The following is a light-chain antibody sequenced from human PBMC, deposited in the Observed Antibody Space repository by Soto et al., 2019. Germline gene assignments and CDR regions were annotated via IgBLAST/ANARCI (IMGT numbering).Light chain of an antibody. CDR1: QSISSD. V-gene: IGKV1-39*01. Sequence: DIQMAQSPSSLSASLGDRVTITCRASQSISSDLNWYQQKPGKAPKLLIYAASSMQSGVPSRFSGSGSGTDFTLTISSLQPEDFAIYYCQQNNSTPPGTFGGWTKVEIK. CDR3: QQNNSTPPGT. J-gene: IGKJ4*01. CDR2: AAS.